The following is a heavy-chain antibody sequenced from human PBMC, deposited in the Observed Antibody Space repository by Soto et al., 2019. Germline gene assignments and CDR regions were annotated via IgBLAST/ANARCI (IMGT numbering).Heavy chain of an antibody. D-gene: IGHD1-7*01. CDR1: GGSISSGGYS. Sequence: SETLSLTCAVSGGSISSGGYSWSWIRQPPGKGLEWIGYIYHSGSTYYNPSLKSRVTISVDRSKNQFSLKLSSVTAADTAVYYCASYNWNSIFDYWGQGTLVTVS. CDR3: ASYNWNSIFDY. J-gene: IGHJ4*02. CDR2: IYHSGST. V-gene: IGHV4-30-2*01.